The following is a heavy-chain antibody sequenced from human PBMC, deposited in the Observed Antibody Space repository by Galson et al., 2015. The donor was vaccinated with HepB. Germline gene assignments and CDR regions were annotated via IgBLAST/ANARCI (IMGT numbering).Heavy chain of an antibody. CDR1: GGSFSGYY. CDR3: ARVPSSGWYTSYYFDY. J-gene: IGHJ4*02. D-gene: IGHD6-19*01. CDR2: INHSGST. V-gene: IGHV4-34*01. Sequence: SETLSLTCAVYGGSFSGYYWSWIRQPPGKGLEWIGEINHSGSTNYNPSLKSRVTISVDTSKNQFSLKLSSVTAADTAVYYCARVPSSGWYTSYYFDYWGQGTLVTVSS.